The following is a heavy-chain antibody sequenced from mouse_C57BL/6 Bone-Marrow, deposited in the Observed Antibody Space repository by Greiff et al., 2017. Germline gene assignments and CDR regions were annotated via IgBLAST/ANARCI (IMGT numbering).Heavy chain of an antibody. CDR1: GYTFTSYW. CDR2: IYPSDSET. J-gene: IGHJ2*01. D-gene: IGHD1-1*01. CDR3: ARRCIYYYGSSYLDY. Sequence: QVQLQQPGAELVRPGSSVKLSCKASGYTFTSYWMDWVKQRPGQGLEWIGNIYPSDSETHYNQKFKDKATLTVDKSSSTAYMQLSSLTSEDSAVYYCARRCIYYYGSSYLDYWGQGTTLTVSS. V-gene: IGHV1-61*01.